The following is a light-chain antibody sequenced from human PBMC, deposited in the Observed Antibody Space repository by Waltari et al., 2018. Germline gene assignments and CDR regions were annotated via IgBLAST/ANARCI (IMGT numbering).Light chain of an antibody. CDR2: EAT. CDR3: SSYAGGSSLM. Sequence: QSALTQPPSASGSPGQSITISCTGISTAVEGYDPVFWYQQQPAKAPKLLIYEATKRPSGVPDRFSSSKSDNTASLAVSGLQAEDEADYYCSSYAGGSSLMFGGGTKLTVL. V-gene: IGLV2-8*01. J-gene: IGLJ3*02. CDR1: STAVEGYDP.